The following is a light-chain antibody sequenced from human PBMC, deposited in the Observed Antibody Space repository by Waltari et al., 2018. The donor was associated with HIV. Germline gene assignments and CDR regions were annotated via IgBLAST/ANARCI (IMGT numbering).Light chain of an antibody. Sequence: AIRMTQSPSSFSASTGDRVPITCRASQGISISLAWYQQKPGKAPKLLIYATSTLQSGVPSRFSGSGSGTDFTLTISYLQSEDFATYFCQQYYSYPFTFGPGTKVDIK. CDR3: QQYYSYPFT. CDR1: QGISIS. CDR2: ATS. J-gene: IGKJ3*01. V-gene: IGKV1-8*01.